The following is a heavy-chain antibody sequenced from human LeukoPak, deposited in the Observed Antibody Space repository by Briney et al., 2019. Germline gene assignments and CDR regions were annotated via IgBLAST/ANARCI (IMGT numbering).Heavy chain of an antibody. CDR2: IIPIFGTA. CDR1: GGTFSSYA. CDR3: ARRTVHDNWFDP. Sequence: SVKVSCKASGGTFSSYAISWVRQAPGQGLEWMGGIIPIFGTANYAQKFQGRVTITTDESTSTAYMELSSLRSEDTAVYYCARRTVHDNWFDPWGQGTLVTVSS. D-gene: IGHD4-11*01. J-gene: IGHJ5*02. V-gene: IGHV1-69*05.